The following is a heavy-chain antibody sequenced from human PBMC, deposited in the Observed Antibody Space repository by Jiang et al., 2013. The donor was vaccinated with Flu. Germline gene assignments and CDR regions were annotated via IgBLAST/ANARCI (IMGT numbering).Heavy chain of an antibody. CDR2: IYYSGST. CDR3: ARGGRRGATVTTLD. D-gene: IGHD4-17*01. Sequence: GSGLVKPSQTLSLTCTVSGGSISSGGYYWSWIRQHPGKGLEWIGYIYYSGSTYYNPSLKSRVTISVDTSKNQFSLKLSSVTAADTAVYYCARGGRRGATVTTLDWGQGTLVTVSS. J-gene: IGHJ4*02. CDR1: GGSISSGGYY. V-gene: IGHV4-31*03.